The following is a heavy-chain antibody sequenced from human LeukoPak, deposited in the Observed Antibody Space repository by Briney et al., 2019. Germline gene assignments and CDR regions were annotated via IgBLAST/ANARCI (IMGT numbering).Heavy chain of an antibody. CDR3: AKGTLIYYDSSGDYFDY. V-gene: IGHV3-30*18. CDR2: ISYDGSNK. Sequence: PGGSLRLSCAASGFTFSSYGMHWVHQAPGKGLEWVAVISYDGSNKYYADSVKGRFTISRDNSKNTLYLQMNSLRAEDTAVYYCAKGTLIYYDSSGDYFDYWGQGTLVTVSS. D-gene: IGHD3-22*01. J-gene: IGHJ4*02. CDR1: GFTFSSYG.